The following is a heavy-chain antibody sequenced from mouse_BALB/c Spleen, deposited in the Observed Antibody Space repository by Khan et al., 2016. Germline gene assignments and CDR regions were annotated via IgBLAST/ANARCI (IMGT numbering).Heavy chain of an antibody. Sequence: EVQLQESRPGLVKPSQSLSLTCTVTGYSITSDYAWNWIRQFPGNKLEWMGYIRYSGSTTYNPSLKSRISITRDTSKNQSFLQLYSVTTEDTATYYGTITPTATRYFDVWGAGTTVTVSS. V-gene: IGHV3-2*02. CDR1: GYSITSDYA. D-gene: IGHD1-2*01. J-gene: IGHJ1*01. CDR2: IRYSGST. CDR3: TITPTATRYFDV.